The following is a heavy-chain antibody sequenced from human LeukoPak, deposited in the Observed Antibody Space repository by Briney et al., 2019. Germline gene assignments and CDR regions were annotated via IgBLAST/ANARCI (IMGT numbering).Heavy chain of an antibody. Sequence: GGSLRLSCAASGFTFSSYAMSWVRQAPGKGLEWVSAISGSGGSTYYAESVKGRFTISRDNSRDTLYLQMNTLRAEDTAVYYCARSGGLRKFDCWGQGTLVTVSS. CDR2: ISGSGGST. CDR3: ARSGGLRKFDC. J-gene: IGHJ4*02. CDR1: GFTFSSYA. D-gene: IGHD1-14*01. V-gene: IGHV3-23*01.